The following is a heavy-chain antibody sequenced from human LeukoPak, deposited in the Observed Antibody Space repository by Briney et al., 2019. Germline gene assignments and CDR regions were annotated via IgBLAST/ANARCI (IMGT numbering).Heavy chain of an antibody. V-gene: IGHV1-18*01. CDR1: GYTFTSYG. J-gene: IGHJ4*02. CDR3: ARDLMGDIVVVPAAYGFDY. CDR2: ISAYNGNT. Sequence: ASVKVSCKASGYTFTSYGISWVRQAPGQGLEWMGWISAYNGNTNYAQKLQGRVTMTTDTSTSTAYMELNSLRAEDTAVYYCARDLMGDIVVVPAAYGFDYWGQGTLVTVSS. D-gene: IGHD2-2*01.